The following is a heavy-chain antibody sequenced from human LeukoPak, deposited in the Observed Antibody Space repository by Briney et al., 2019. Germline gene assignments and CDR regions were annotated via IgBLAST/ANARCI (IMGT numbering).Heavy chain of an antibody. CDR2: ICYSGST. V-gene: IGHV4-59*08. CDR3: ARHGSHYSFDF. CDR1: GGSISRNY. J-gene: IGHJ4*02. Sequence: PSATLSLTCAASGGSISRNYWSWIRQPPGKGLEWIVYICYSGSTYYNHSLKSRVTISVDTSKIQLSLQLNTVTAADTAVYYCARHGSHYSFDFWGQGTLVTVSS. D-gene: IGHD1-26*01.